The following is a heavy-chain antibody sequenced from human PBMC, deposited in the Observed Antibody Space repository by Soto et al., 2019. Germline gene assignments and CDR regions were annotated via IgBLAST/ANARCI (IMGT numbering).Heavy chain of an antibody. CDR2: IIPIFGTA. CDR3: ARDYYDSSGYYSRGGAFDI. D-gene: IGHD3-22*01. CDR1: GGTFSSYA. Sequence: SVKVSCKASGGTFSSYAISWVRQAPGQGLEWMGGIIPIFGTANYAQKFQGRVTITADESTSTAYMELSSLRSEDTAAYYCARDYYDSSGYYSRGGAFDIWGQGTMVTVSS. V-gene: IGHV1-69*13. J-gene: IGHJ3*02.